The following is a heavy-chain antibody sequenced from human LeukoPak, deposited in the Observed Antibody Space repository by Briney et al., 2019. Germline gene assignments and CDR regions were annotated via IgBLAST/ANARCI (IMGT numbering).Heavy chain of an antibody. D-gene: IGHD3-10*01. Sequence: GGSLRLSCVASKFTFSTYWMSWVRQAPGTGLVWVSHINGDGSTTTYADSVKGRFTISRDTAKNTLYLQVNSLRPEDTAVYYCARDYSYSYDQWGQGTLVTVSS. CDR1: KFTFSTYW. CDR2: INGDGSTT. CDR3: ARDYSYSYDQ. V-gene: IGHV3-74*01. J-gene: IGHJ4*02.